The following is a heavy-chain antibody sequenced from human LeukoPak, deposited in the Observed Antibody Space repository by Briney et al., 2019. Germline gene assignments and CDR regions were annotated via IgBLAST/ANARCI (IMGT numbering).Heavy chain of an antibody. CDR3: ARGDGYNFFDS. D-gene: IGHD5-24*01. CDR2: IYIDGNT. J-gene: IGHJ4*02. CDR1: GFTVSRNY. Sequence: PGGSLRPSSAASGFTVSRNYMSWVRQAPGKGLEWVSVIYIDGNTYYADSVRGRFTISRDNSKNTVYLQMNSLRAEDTAVYYCARGDGYNFFDSWGQGTLVTVSS. V-gene: IGHV3-66*01.